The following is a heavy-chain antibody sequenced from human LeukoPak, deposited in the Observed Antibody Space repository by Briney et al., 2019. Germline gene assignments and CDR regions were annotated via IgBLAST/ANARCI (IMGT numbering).Heavy chain of an antibody. Sequence: GGSLRLSCAASGFTVSSNYMSWVRQAPGKGLEWVSAISGSGGSTYYADSVKGRFTISRDNSKNTLYLQMNSLRAEDTAVYYCAKDNYYDSSGYYSSEYFQHWGQGTLVTVSS. CDR3: AKDNYYDSSGYYSSEYFQH. D-gene: IGHD3-22*01. CDR2: ISGSGGST. J-gene: IGHJ1*01. CDR1: GFTVSSNY. V-gene: IGHV3-23*01.